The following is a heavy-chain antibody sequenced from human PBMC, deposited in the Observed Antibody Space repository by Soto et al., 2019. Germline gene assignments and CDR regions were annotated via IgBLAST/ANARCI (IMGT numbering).Heavy chain of an antibody. CDR1: GGSVSSSSYY. Sequence: SETLSLTCTVSGGSVSSSSYYWGWVRQPPGKGLEWIGYIYYSGSTNYNPSLKSRVTISVDTSKNQFSLKLSSVTAADTAVYYCARTPIYCSGGSCYDWDYYYYYMDVWGKGTTVTVSS. CDR3: ARTPIYCSGGSCYDWDYYYYYMDV. CDR2: IYYSGST. J-gene: IGHJ6*03. D-gene: IGHD2-15*01. V-gene: IGHV4-61*05.